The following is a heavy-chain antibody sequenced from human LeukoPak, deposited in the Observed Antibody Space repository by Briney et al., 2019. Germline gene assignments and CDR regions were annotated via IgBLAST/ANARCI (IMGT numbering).Heavy chain of an antibody. D-gene: IGHD2-15*01. V-gene: IGHV4-59*12. CDR2: IYYSGSA. CDR1: GVSISSYY. Sequence: SETLSLTCTVSGVSISSYYWSWIRQPPGKGLEWIGYIYYSGSANYNPSLKSRVTISVDTSKNQFSLKLRSVTAADTAVYYCARPLSLGYCSGGSCYGRGAWFDRWGQGTLVTVSS. J-gene: IGHJ5*02. CDR3: ARPLSLGYCSGGSCYGRGAWFDR.